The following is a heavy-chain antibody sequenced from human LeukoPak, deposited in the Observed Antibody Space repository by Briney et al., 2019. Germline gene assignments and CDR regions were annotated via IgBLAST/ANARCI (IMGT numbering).Heavy chain of an antibody. Sequence: GGSLRLSCAASGFTFSSYSMNWVRQAPGKGLEWVSYISSSSSTIYYADSVKGRFTISRDNVKNSLYLQMNSLRAEDTAVYYCAKDPRRYSRTGGYFEYWGQGTLVTVSS. D-gene: IGHD6-13*01. CDR1: GFTFSSYS. CDR2: ISSSSSTI. CDR3: AKDPRRYSRTGGYFEY. V-gene: IGHV3-48*01. J-gene: IGHJ4*02.